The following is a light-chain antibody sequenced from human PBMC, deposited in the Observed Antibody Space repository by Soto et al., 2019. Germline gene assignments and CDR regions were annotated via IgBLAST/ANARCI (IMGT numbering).Light chain of an antibody. CDR1: QSVSSN. J-gene: IGKJ4*01. CDR2: GAS. Sequence: TVMTQSPATLSVSPGERATLSCRASQSVSSNLAWYQQRPGQAPRLLIYGASTRATGVPARFSGSGSGTEFALTISSLQSEDFAVYYCQQYNNWPLTFGGGTKVEIE. V-gene: IGKV3-15*01. CDR3: QQYNNWPLT.